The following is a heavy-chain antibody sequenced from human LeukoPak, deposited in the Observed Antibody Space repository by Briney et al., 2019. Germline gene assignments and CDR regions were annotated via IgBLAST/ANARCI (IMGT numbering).Heavy chain of an antibody. D-gene: IGHD1-26*01. V-gene: IGHV3-30*02. Sequence: PGGSLRLSCAASGFTFSNYGMHWVRQAPGKGLEWVAFIRLDGSYKYYADSVKGRFTISRDNSKNTLYLLMNSLRVEDTAVYYCAKGVIVGAMNDAFDIWGQGTMVTVSS. CDR3: AKGVIVGAMNDAFDI. J-gene: IGHJ3*02. CDR2: IRLDGSYK. CDR1: GFTFSNYG.